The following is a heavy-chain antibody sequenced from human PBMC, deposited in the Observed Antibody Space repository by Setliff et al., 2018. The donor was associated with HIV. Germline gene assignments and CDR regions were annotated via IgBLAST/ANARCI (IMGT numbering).Heavy chain of an antibody. CDR3: ARERPYCSGGSCYGLNYFDC. V-gene: IGHV1-69*10. CDR1: GGTFNSYI. J-gene: IGHJ4*02. D-gene: IGHD2-15*01. CDR2: IIPILGMS. Sequence: SVKVSCKAAGGTFNSYILSWVRQAPGQGLEWMGGIIPILGMSIYAQKFQGRVTITADESTSTADMELRSLRSDDTAMYYCARERPYCSGGSCYGLNYFDCWGQGTLVTVSS.